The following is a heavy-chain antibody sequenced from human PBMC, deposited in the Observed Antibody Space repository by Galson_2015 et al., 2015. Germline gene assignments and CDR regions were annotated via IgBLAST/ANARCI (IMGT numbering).Heavy chain of an antibody. D-gene: IGHD5-24*01. V-gene: IGHV3-23*01. CDR2: ISASGGRT. CDR3: AKDYQLIDY. CDR1: GLTFGSYP. J-gene: IGHJ4*02. Sequence: SLRLSCAASGLTFGSYPMSWVRQAPGKGLEWVSTISASGGRTFYADSVKGRFTISRDNSKNTVFLQMNSLRAEDTAVYFCAKDYQLIDYWGQGTLVTVSS.